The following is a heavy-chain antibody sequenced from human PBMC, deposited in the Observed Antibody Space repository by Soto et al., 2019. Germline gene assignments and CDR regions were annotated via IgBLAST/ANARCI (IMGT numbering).Heavy chain of an antibody. CDR3: ARVSRGAFDI. V-gene: IGHV1-46*01. CDR2: FDPSGVAT. Sequence: ASVKVSCKASGYTFTSYFIHWVRQAPGQGLEWMGVFDPSGVATNSAQKFQGRLTMTRGTSTSTVYMDLTSLGSDDTALYYCARVSRGAFDIWGQGTLVTVSS. CDR1: GYTFTSYF. J-gene: IGHJ3*02.